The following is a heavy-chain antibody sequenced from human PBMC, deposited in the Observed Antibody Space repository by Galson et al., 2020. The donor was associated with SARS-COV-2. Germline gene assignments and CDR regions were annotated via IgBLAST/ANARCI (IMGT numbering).Heavy chain of an antibody. CDR2: IYTSGST. Sequence: SETLSLTCSVSGGSVSSESYYWIWIRQPAGKGLEWIGRIYTSGSTNYNPSLKSRVTISVDTSNNQFSLKLNSVTAADTAVYFCVGGDPSGSRDYWGQGTLVTVSS. D-gene: IGHD1-26*01. CDR3: VGGDPSGSRDY. J-gene: IGHJ4*02. V-gene: IGHV4-61*02. CDR1: GGSVSSESYY.